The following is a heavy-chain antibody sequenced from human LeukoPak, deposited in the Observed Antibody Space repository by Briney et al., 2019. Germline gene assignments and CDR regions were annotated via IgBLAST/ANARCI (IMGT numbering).Heavy chain of an antibody. CDR2: IKYDGSTS. J-gene: IGHJ4*02. V-gene: IGHV3-74*01. D-gene: IGHD2-21*02. CDR1: GFTFTTYW. CDR3: ARTAYCGGDCYSGDFDY. Sequence: PGGSLRLSCEASGFTFTTYWIHWVRQGPGKGLVWVSRIKYDGSTSNYADSVKGRFTISRDNAKNTVYLQMNSLRAEDTAVYYCARTAYCGGDCYSGDFDYWGQGTLVTVSS.